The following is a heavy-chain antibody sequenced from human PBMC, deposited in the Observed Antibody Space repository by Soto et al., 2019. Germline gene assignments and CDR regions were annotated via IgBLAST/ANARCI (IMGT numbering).Heavy chain of an antibody. D-gene: IGHD6-13*01. V-gene: IGHV3-23*01. CDR3: ARSLFIAATDTEPFDS. J-gene: IGHJ4*02. CDR2: ISGGGNDR. Sequence: GGSLRLSCAASGFTFSSYAMSWVRQAPGKGLEWVSAISGGGNDRFYADSVKGRFTISRDNSRNTLYLHMHSLTAEDTAVHYCARSLFIAATDTEPFDSWGQGTRVTVSS. CDR1: GFTFSSYA.